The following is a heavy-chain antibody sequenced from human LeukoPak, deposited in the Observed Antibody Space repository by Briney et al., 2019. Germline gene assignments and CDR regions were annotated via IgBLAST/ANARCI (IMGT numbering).Heavy chain of an antibody. Sequence: SETLSLTCTVSGGSISSSSYYWGWIRQPPGKGLEWIGSIYYSGSTYYNPSLKSRVTISVDTSKNQFSLKLSSVTAADTAVYYCARDLSSAWHALVGLRPINNWFDPWGQGTLVTVSS. CDR1: GGSISSSSYY. CDR2: IYYSGST. D-gene: IGHD5-12*01. V-gene: IGHV4-39*07. J-gene: IGHJ5*02. CDR3: ARDLSSAWHALVGLRPINNWFDP.